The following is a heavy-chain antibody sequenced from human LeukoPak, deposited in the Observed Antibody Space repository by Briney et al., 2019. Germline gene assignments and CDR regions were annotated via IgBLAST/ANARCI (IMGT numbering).Heavy chain of an antibody. J-gene: IGHJ4*02. CDR3: AKDSPFGGN. V-gene: IGHV3-7*03. CDR2: IKQDGSGK. CDR1: GFTFSNYW. D-gene: IGHD3-16*01. Sequence: GGSLRLSCAASGFTFSNYWMSWVRQAPGKGLEWVANIKQDGSGKNYVESAKGRFTISRDNAKNSLYLQVNSLRDEDTAIYYCAKDSPFGGNWGQGTLVTVSS.